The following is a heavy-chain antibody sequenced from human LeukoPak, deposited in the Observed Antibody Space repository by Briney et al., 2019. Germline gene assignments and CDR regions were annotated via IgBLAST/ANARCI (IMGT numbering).Heavy chain of an antibody. CDR2: ISSSGSTI. CDR1: GFTFSSYE. J-gene: IGHJ4*02. Sequence: GGSLRLSCAASGFTFSSYEMNWVRQAPGKGLEWVSYISSSGSTIHYADSVKGRFTISRDNAKNSLYLQVNSLRAEDTAVYYCARDQYCSGGSCYHPIDYWGQGTLVTVSS. CDR3: ARDQYCSGGSCYHPIDY. V-gene: IGHV3-48*03. D-gene: IGHD2-15*01.